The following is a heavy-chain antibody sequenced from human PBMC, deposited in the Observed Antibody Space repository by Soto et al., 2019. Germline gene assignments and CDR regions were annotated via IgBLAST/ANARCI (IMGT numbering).Heavy chain of an antibody. D-gene: IGHD3-3*01. CDR3: ANARAVIIPPLGH. CDR2: ISYDGSYK. J-gene: IGHJ4*02. Sequence: GGSLRLSCAVSGFTFSGYGMHWVRQAPGKGMEWVAGISYDGSYKYYADSVKGRLTISRDNSKNTLYLQMNSLRAEDTAVYYCANARAVIIPPLGHCGKRTLVTVSS. CDR1: GFTFSGYG. V-gene: IGHV3-30*18.